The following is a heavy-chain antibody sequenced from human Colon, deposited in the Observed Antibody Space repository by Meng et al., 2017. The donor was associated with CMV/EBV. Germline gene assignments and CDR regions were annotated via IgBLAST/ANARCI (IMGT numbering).Heavy chain of an antibody. J-gene: IGHJ4*02. D-gene: IGHD2-8*01. CDR3: MRADGVNQD. CDR2: ITSKNDGGAI. CDR1: AFSLSKVY. V-gene: IGHV3-15*07. Sequence: SCAASAFSLSKVYINWVRQAPGKGLEWVGRITSKNDGGAIDYAAAVKGRFTISRDESENTVYLQMNSLITEDSAIYYCMRADGVNQDWGQGALVTVSS.